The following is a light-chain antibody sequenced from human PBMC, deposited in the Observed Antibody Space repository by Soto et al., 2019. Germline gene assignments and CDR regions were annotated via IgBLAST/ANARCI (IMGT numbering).Light chain of an antibody. J-gene: IGLJ3*02. CDR3: SSYTSSSTLWV. V-gene: IGLV2-14*01. CDR2: DVS. CDR1: SSDVGGYNY. Sequence: QSALTQPASVSGSPGQSITISRTGTSSDVGGYNYVSWYQQHPGKAPKLMIYDVSNRPSGVSNRFSGSKSGNTASLTISGLQAEDEADYYCSSYTSSSTLWVFGGGTKLTV.